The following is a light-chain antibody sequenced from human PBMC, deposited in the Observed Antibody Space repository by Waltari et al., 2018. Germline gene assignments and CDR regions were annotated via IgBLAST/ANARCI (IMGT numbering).Light chain of an antibody. CDR1: QLGSTT. J-gene: IGLJ2*01. Sequence: SYDLTQPPSVSVSPGQTASSTRSGRQLGSTTVCWFQQKAGKSPELVMYRDAKRPTGIPERFSGSNSGNTATLTISGTQAMDEADYFCQAWDGNALIFGGGTKLTVL. CDR3: QAWDGNALI. V-gene: IGLV3-1*01. CDR2: RDA.